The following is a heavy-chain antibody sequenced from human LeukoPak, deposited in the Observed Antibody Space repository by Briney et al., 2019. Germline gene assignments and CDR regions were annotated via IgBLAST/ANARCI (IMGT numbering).Heavy chain of an antibody. Sequence: SETLSLTCTVSGGSISSYYWSWLRQPPGKGLEWIGYIYPSGGTNYNPSLKSRVTISVDTSKNQFSLKLSSVTAADTAYYYCARVPYGGSASLFDYWGQGTLVTVSS. CDR2: IYPSGGT. J-gene: IGHJ4*02. V-gene: IGHV4-59*01. D-gene: IGHD6-6*01. CDR3: ARVPYGGSASLFDY. CDR1: GGSISSYY.